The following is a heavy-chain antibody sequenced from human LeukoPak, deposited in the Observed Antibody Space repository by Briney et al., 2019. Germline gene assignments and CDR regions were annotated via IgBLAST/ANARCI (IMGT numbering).Heavy chain of an antibody. CDR3: AREGVVRGAFDI. V-gene: IGHV4-39*07. CDR1: GGSISSSSYY. Sequence: SETLSLTCTVSGGSISSSSYYWGWIRQPPGKGMEWIGSIYYSGSTYYNPSLKSRVTISVDTSKNQFSLKLSSVTAADTAVYYCAREGVVRGAFDIWGQGTMVTVSS. CDR2: IYYSGST. D-gene: IGHD2-15*01. J-gene: IGHJ3*02.